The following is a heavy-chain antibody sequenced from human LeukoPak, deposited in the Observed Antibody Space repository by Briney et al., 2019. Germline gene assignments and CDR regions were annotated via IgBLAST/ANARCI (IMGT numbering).Heavy chain of an antibody. Sequence: GGSLRLSCAASGFIFSSYAMTWVRQAPGKGLEWVSGISGSGDSSSYADSVKGRFTISRDNSKNTLYLQMNSLRAEDTAVYYCAKDGSYYYGSGSHFDYWGQGTLVTVSS. CDR2: ISGSGDSS. CDR3: AKDGSYYYGSGSHFDY. D-gene: IGHD3-10*01. V-gene: IGHV3-23*01. J-gene: IGHJ4*02. CDR1: GFIFSSYA.